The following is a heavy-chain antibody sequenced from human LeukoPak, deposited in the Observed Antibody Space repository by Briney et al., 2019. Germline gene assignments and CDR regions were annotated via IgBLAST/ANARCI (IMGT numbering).Heavy chain of an antibody. CDR3: AKGSFTYCGGDCYPFDY. J-gene: IGHJ4*02. CDR1: GFTFSNYA. D-gene: IGHD2-21*02. CDR2: VRGSGGST. V-gene: IGHV3-23*01. Sequence: PGGSLRLSCAASGFTFSNYAMSWVRQAPGKGLEWVSTVRGSGGSTYYADSVKGRFTISRDNSKNTLYLQMNSLRAEDTAVYYCAKGSFTYCGGDCYPFDYWGQGTLVTVSS.